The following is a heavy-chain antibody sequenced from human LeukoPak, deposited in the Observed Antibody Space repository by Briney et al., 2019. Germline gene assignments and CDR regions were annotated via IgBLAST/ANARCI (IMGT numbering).Heavy chain of an antibody. CDR3: ARLPYHCSAGTCGLMVGVDV. V-gene: IGHV4-39*01. D-gene: IGHD2-15*01. J-gene: IGHJ6*02. CDR2: IYYRGST. CDR1: GDSISSNNYY. Sequence: SETRSLTCTVSGDSISSNNYYWGWIRQPPGKGLEWIGSIYYRGSTYYNPSLNSRVTISVDTSKNQFSLRLSSVTAADTAVYYCARLPYHCSAGTCGLMVGVDVRGQGTTVSVSS.